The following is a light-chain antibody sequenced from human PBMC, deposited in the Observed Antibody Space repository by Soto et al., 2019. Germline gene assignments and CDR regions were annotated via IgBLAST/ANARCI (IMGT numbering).Light chain of an antibody. J-gene: IGKJ2*01. Sequence: EIVLTQSPGTLSLSPGERATLSCRASQSVSSSYLAWYQQKPGQAPRLLIYGASSRATGIPDRFSGSGSGTDFTLTISRLEPEDFAVYYCQQYNSWPPSYTFGQGTKVDIK. V-gene: IGKV3-20*01. CDR3: QQYNSWPPSYT. CDR1: QSVSSSY. CDR2: GAS.